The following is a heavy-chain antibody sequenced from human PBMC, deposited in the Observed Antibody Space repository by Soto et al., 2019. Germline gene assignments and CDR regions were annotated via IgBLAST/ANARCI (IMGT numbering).Heavy chain of an antibody. J-gene: IGHJ4*02. CDR1: GYTFTSYG. Sequence: QVQLVQSGAEVKKPGASVKVSCKASGYTFTSYGISWVRQAPGQGLAWMGWISAYNGNTNYPQKLKGRVPMTTDTPTITADMELRSLRSDDTAVYYCARHTVAGTALFDDWGQGSLVTVSS. D-gene: IGHD6-19*01. CDR2: ISAYNGNT. V-gene: IGHV1-18*01. CDR3: ARHTVAGTALFDD.